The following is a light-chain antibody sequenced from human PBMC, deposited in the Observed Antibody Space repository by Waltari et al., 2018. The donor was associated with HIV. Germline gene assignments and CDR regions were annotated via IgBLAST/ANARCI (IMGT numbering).Light chain of an antibody. Sequence: QLLLPQSPSATDPPGDSVTLTSTLSSGHSHYAIASHPQQPEKGPRYLMNLNSDGSNTKGDGIPDRFSGSSSGAERYLTISTLQSEDEADYYCQTWGTGIQVFGSGTKVTVL. J-gene: IGLJ1*01. CDR3: QTWGTGIQV. CDR2: LNSDGSN. V-gene: IGLV4-69*01. CDR1: SGHSHYA.